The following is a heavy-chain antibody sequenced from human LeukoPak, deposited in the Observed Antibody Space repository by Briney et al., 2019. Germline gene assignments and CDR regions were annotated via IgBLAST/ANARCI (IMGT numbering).Heavy chain of an antibody. J-gene: IGHJ3*02. V-gene: IGHV4-61*02. CDR1: GAPFSTGSYY. CDR2: VYISRNT. CDR3: ASFAYCSDNSCYTPGAYDI. D-gene: IGHD2-2*02. Sequence: SETMSLTCTVSGAPFSTGSYYWSWIRQPAGKRLEWIGRVYISRNTLYNPSLKSRVIMSIDTSKNQFYLKVNSVTAADTAVYYCASFAYCSDNSCYTPGAYDIWGQGTMVTVSS.